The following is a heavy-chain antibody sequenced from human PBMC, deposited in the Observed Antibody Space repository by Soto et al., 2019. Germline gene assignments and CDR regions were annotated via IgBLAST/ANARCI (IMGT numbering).Heavy chain of an antibody. Sequence: QLQLVESGGGVVQPGRSLRLSCAASGFIFSSFGMHWVRQAPGKGLEWVAAISFDGSNKFYADSVRGRFTISRDNSKNTLYLEMNSLRAEDTAVYYCAKDRYDSGSNWFDPWGQGTLVTVSS. CDR1: GFIFSSFG. CDR2: ISFDGSNK. CDR3: AKDRYDSGSNWFDP. V-gene: IGHV3-30*18. J-gene: IGHJ5*02. D-gene: IGHD3-10*01.